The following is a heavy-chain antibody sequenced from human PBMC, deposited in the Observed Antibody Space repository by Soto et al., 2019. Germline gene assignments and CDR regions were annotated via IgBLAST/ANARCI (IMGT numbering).Heavy chain of an antibody. CDR1: GGSISSYY. J-gene: IGHJ5*02. D-gene: IGHD4-4*01. Sequence: SETLSLTWTVSGGSISSYYWSWIRQPPGKGLEWIGFVYYSGSVNYNPSLKSRVTLSVDTSKNQLSLRLSSVTAADTAVYYCASTGDSWINWFDPWGQGTLVTVS. V-gene: IGHV4-59*01. CDR3: ASTGDSWINWFDP. CDR2: VYYSGSV.